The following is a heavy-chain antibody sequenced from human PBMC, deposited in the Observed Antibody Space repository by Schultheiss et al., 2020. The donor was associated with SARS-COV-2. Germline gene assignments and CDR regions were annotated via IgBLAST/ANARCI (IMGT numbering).Heavy chain of an antibody. CDR3: ARDFDLGYSYGIKLDY. Sequence: GGSLRLSCAASGFTFSNYGMHWVRQAPGKGLEWVGRTRNKANSYTTEYAASVKGRFTISRDNAKNSLYLQMNSLRAEDTALYYCARDFDLGYSYGIKLDYWGQGTLVTVSS. CDR1: GFTFSNYG. J-gene: IGHJ4*02. V-gene: IGHV3-72*01. D-gene: IGHD5-18*01. CDR2: TRNKANSYTT.